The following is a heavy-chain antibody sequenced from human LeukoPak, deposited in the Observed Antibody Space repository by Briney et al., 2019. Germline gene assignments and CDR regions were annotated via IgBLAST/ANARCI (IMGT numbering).Heavy chain of an antibody. CDR1: GGSFSGYY. V-gene: IGHV4-34*01. D-gene: IGHD3-3*01. J-gene: IGHJ4*02. CDR2: INHSGST. Sequence: SETLSLTCAVYGGSFSGYYWSWIRQPPGKGLEWIGEINHSGSTNYNPSLKSRVTISVDTSKNQFSLKLSSVTAADTAVYYCARGNRGITIFGVVIIPMGLDYWGQGTLVTVSS. CDR3: ARGNRGITIFGVVIIPMGLDY.